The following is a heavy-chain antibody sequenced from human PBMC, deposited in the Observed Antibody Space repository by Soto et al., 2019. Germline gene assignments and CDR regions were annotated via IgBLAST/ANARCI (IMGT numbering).Heavy chain of an antibody. J-gene: IGHJ4*02. D-gene: IGHD6-6*01. CDR3: AKEMGRLAARGPFDY. V-gene: IGHV3-23*01. CDR1: GFTFSSFA. CDR2: ISGNGGST. Sequence: EVQLLESGGGLVQPGGSLRLSCAASGFTFSSFAMSWVRQAPGKGLEWVSAISGNGGSTYYADSVKGRFSISRDNSKNTLYLHMNSLRAEDTAVYTCAKEMGRLAARGPFDYWGQGTLVTVSS.